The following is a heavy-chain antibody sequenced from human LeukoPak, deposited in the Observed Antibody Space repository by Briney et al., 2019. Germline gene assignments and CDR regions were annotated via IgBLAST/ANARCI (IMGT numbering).Heavy chain of an antibody. D-gene: IGHD2-15*01. V-gene: IGHV3-7*01. CDR2: TKPDGSAE. CDR1: GFTFSSYE. CDR3: AGDGGLNAALPY. J-gene: IGHJ1*01. Sequence: PGGSLRLSCAASGFTFSSYEMNWVRQAPGKGLEWVANTKPDGSAEYYADSVRGRFTTSRDNANNFLYLQTNRLRAEDTAVYYCAGDGGLNAALPYGGQGPLVTVSS.